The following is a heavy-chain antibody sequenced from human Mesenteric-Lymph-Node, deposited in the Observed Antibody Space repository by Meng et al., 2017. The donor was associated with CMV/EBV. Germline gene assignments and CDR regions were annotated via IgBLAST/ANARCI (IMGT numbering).Heavy chain of an antibody. D-gene: IGHD2-15*01. CDR2: INPSGGST. CDR1: GYTFTSYG. CDR3: VFEPLLLLAAEDAFDI. Sequence: ASVKVSCKASGYTFTSYGISWVRQAPGQGLEWMGIINPSGGSTSYAQKFQGRVTMTRDTSTSTVYMELSSLRSEDTAVYYCVFEPLLLLAAEDAFDIWGQGTMVTVSS. V-gene: IGHV1-46*01. J-gene: IGHJ3*02.